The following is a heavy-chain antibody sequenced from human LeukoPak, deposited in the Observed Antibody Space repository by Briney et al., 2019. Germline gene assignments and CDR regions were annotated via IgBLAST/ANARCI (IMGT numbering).Heavy chain of an antibody. CDR2: IRSKANSYAT. CDR3: TRHLAGVAVAGTGDY. CDR1: GFTFSGSA. V-gene: IGHV3-73*01. D-gene: IGHD6-19*01. Sequence: GGSLRLSCAASGFTFSGSAMHWVRQASGKGLEWVGRIRSKANSYATAYAASVKGRFTISRDDSKNTAYLQMNSLKTEDTAVYHCTRHLAGVAVAGTGDYWGQGTLVTVSS. J-gene: IGHJ4*02.